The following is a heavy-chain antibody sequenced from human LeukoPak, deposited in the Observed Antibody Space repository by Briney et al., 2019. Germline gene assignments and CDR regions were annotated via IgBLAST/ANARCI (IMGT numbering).Heavy chain of an antibody. V-gene: IGHV3-21*01. CDR2: ISSSSSYI. J-gene: IGHJ4*02. CDR3: ARVRRFGDLDY. D-gene: IGHD3-10*01. CDR1: GFTFSSYS. Sequence: AGGSLRLSCAASGFTFSSYSMNWVRQAPGKGLEWVSSISSSSSYIYYADSVKGRFTISRDNAKNSLYLQMNSLSAEDTAVYYCARVRRFGDLDYWGQGTLVTVSS.